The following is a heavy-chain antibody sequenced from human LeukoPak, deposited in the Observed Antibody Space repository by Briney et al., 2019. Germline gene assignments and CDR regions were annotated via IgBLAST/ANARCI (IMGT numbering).Heavy chain of an antibody. Sequence: ASVKVSCKASGYTFTSYGISWVRQAPGQGLEWMGGIIPIFGTANYAQKFQGRVTITADESTSTAYMELSSLRSEDTAVYYCALGITIFGVVIGYFQHWGQGTLVTVSS. V-gene: IGHV1-69*13. CDR2: IIPIFGTA. CDR3: ALGITIFGVVIGYFQH. J-gene: IGHJ1*01. CDR1: GYTFTSYG. D-gene: IGHD3-3*01.